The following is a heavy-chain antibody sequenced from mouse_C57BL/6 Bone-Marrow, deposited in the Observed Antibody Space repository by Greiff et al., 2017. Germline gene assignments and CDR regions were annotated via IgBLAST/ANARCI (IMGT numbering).Heavy chain of an antibody. D-gene: IGHD1-1*01. CDR1: GFTFSDYG. J-gene: IGHJ3*01. CDR3: ARPGDYYGSSSFAY. V-gene: IGHV5-17*01. Sequence: EVHLVESGGGLVKPGGSLKLSCAASGFTFSDYGMHWVRQAPEKGLEWVAYISSGSSTIYYADTVKGRFTISRDNAKNTLFLQMTSLRSEDTAMYYCARPGDYYGSSSFAYWGQGTLVTVSA. CDR2: ISSGSSTI.